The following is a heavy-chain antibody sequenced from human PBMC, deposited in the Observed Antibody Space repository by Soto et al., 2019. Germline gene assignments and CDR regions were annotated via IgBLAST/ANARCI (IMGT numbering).Heavy chain of an antibody. Sequence: PGGSLRLSCAASGFTFSDYYMSWIRQAPGKGLEWVSYISSSGSTIYYADSVKGRFTISRDNAKNSLYLQMNSLRAEDTAVYYCARPMVRGVIPLYYWGQGTLVTVSS. D-gene: IGHD3-10*01. J-gene: IGHJ4*02. V-gene: IGHV3-11*01. CDR1: GFTFSDYY. CDR2: ISSSGSTI. CDR3: ARPMVRGVIPLYY.